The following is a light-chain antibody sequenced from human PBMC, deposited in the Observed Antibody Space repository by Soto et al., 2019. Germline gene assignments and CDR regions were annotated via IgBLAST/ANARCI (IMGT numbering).Light chain of an antibody. CDR1: QSVRSSY. Sequence: EIVLTQSPGTLSLSPGEGATLSCRASQSVRSSYLAWYQQKPGQAPRLLIYGASSRATGIPDRFSGSRSGTDFTLTISRLEPEDLPVYYCQQYGSSPTFGGGTKEEIK. CDR2: GAS. J-gene: IGKJ4*01. CDR3: QQYGSSPT. V-gene: IGKV3-20*01.